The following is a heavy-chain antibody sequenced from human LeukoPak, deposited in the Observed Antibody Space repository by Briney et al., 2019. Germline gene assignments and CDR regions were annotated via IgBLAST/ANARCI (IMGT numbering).Heavy chain of an antibody. CDR2: ISYDGSNK. CDR3: AKAQLWYYYGSGSSPFDY. Sequence: GSLRLSCAASGFTFSSYGMHWVRQAPGKGLEWVAVISYDGSNKYYADSVKGRFTISRDNSKSTLYLQMNSLRAEDTAVYYCAKAQLWYYYGSGSSPFDYWGQGTLVTVSS. J-gene: IGHJ4*02. V-gene: IGHV3-30*18. D-gene: IGHD3-10*01. CDR1: GFTFSSYG.